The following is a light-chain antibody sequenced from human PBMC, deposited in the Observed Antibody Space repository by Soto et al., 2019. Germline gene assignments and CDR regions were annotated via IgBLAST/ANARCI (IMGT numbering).Light chain of an antibody. Sequence: QSVLTQPPSVSGAPGQGVTISCTGSSSNIGAGYDVHWYKQLPGTAPKLLIYGNSNRPSGVPDRFSGSKSGTSASLAITGLQAEDEADYYCQSYDSSLSGSVFGGGTKLTVL. CDR2: GNS. CDR3: QSYDSSLSGSV. V-gene: IGLV1-40*01. J-gene: IGLJ2*01. CDR1: SSNIGAGYD.